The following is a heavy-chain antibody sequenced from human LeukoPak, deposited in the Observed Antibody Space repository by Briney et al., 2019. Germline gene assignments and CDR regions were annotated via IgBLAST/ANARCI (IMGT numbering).Heavy chain of an antibody. CDR2: ISGSGGST. CDR3: AKAPPTVTTPRLKTHYFDY. J-gene: IGHJ4*02. D-gene: IGHD4-17*01. V-gene: IGHV3-23*01. Sequence: GGSLRLSCAASGFTFSSYAMSWVRQAPGKGLECVSAISGSGGSTYYADSVKGRFTISRDNSKNTLYLQMNSLRAEDTAVYYCAKAPPTVTTPRLKTHYFDYWGQGTLVTVSS. CDR1: GFTFSSYA.